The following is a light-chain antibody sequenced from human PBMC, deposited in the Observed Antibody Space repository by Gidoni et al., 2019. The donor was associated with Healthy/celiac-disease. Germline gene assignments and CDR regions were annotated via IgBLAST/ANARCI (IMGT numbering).Light chain of an antibody. CDR2: DAS. Sequence: DIQMTQSPSSLSASVGDRVTITCQASQDISNYLNWYQQKPGKAPKLLLYDASNLETGVPSRFSGRGSGTDFTFTISSLQPEDIATYYCQQYDNLPMYTFGQXTKLEIK. V-gene: IGKV1-33*01. CDR1: QDISNY. J-gene: IGKJ2*01. CDR3: QQYDNLPMYT.